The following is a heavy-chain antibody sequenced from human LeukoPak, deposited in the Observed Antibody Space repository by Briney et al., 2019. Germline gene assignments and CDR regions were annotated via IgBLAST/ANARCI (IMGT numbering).Heavy chain of an antibody. CDR2: MNPNSGNT. CDR1: GYTFTSYD. V-gene: IGHV1-8*01. J-gene: IGHJ2*01. CDR3: ARAPLCSSSYGYWYFDL. Sequence: GASVKVSCKASGYTFTSYDINWVRQATGQGLEWMGWMNPNSGNTGYAQKFQGRVTMTRNTSISTAYMELSSLRSEDTAVYYCARAPLCSSSYGYWYFDLWGRGTLVTVSS. D-gene: IGHD6-6*01.